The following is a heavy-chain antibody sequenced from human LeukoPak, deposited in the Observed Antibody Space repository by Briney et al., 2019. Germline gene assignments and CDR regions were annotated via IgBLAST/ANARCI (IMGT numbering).Heavy chain of an antibody. D-gene: IGHD4-23*01. CDR1: GFTFSSYS. V-gene: IGHV3-21*01. Sequence: GGSLRLSCAASGFTFSSYSMNWVRQAPGKGLEWVSSISSSSSYIYYADSVKGRFTISRDNAKNSLYLHMKSLKAEDTAVYYCASDPPGGRNPTPGVIVDYWGQGTLVTVSS. J-gene: IGHJ4*02. CDR3: ASDPPGGRNPTPGVIVDY. CDR2: ISSSSSYI.